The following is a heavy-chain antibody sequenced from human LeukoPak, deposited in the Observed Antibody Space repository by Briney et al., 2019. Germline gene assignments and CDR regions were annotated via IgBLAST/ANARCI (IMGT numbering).Heavy chain of an antibody. D-gene: IGHD2-2*02. Sequence: EASVTVSCKASGYTFTDYYIHWVRQAPGQGLEWMAWMNPKRGDTSYAQKFQGRVTMTRDTSISTAYMELSRLRFDDTAVYYCARPSSAAAGIPPNYNWFDPWGQGTLVTVSS. CDR2: MNPKRGDT. CDR3: ARPSSAAAGIPPNYNWFDP. CDR1: GYTFTDYY. J-gene: IGHJ5*02. V-gene: IGHV1-2*02.